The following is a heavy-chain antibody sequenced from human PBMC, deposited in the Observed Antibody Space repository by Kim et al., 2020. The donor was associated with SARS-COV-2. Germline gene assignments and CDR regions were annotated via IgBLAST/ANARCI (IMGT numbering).Heavy chain of an antibody. V-gene: IGHV3-48*02. Sequence: GGSLRLSCAASGFTFSSYSMNWVRQAPGKGLEWVSYISSSSSTIYYADSVKGRFTISRDNAKNSLYLQMNSLRDEDTAVYYCARDQAPAARKLWTTVTNDECMDVWGQGTTVTVSS. J-gene: IGHJ6*02. CDR2: ISSSSSTI. CDR3: ARDQAPAARKLWTTVTNDECMDV. CDR1: GFTFSSYS. D-gene: IGHD4-17*01.